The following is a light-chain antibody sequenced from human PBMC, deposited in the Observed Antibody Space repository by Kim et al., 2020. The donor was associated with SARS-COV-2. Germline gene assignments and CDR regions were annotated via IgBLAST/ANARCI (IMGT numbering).Light chain of an antibody. J-gene: IGKJ4*01. CDR1: QSISSSY. Sequence: EIVLTQSPGTLSLSPGERATLSCRASQSISSSYLAWYQKQPGPAPKLLIYAPSSRAAGITDRFSGSGSGTDFTLTISRLEPEDYGVYYNQQNGWTFGGGTKVDIK. CDR2: APS. V-gene: IGKV3-20*01. CDR3: QQNGWT.